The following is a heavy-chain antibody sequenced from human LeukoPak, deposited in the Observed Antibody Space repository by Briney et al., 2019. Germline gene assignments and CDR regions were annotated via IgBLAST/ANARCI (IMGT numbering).Heavy chain of an antibody. Sequence: GASVKISCKASGYTFTTYAMNWVRQAPGQGLEWMGWINTDTGNPTYAQGFTGRFVFSLDTSVSTAYLQISTLRAEDTAVYYCARGIGMGTVLMMHGNIDVWGKGTTVTVSS. CDR3: ARGIGMGTVLMMHGNIDV. CDR1: GYTFTTYA. J-gene: IGHJ6*03. CDR2: INTDTGNP. V-gene: IGHV7-4-1*02. D-gene: IGHD2-8*01.